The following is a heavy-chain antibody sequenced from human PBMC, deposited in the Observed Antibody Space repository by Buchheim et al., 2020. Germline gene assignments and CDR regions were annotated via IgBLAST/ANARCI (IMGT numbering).Heavy chain of an antibody. Sequence: QVQLVESGGGVVQPGRSLGLSCSASGFTFSGYGMHWVRQAPGKGLEWVARIWFDGSAEEYADFVKGRFSISRDNSKNTLFLQMNSLRAEDTAVYYCARDLGYADYWGQGTL. CDR1: GFTFSGYG. V-gene: IGHV3-33*01. D-gene: IGHD2-15*01. CDR3: ARDLGYADY. CDR2: IWFDGSAE. J-gene: IGHJ4*02.